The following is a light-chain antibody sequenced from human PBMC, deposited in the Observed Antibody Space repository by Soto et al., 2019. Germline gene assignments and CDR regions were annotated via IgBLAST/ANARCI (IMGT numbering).Light chain of an antibody. CDR2: DAS. J-gene: IGKJ4*01. CDR1: QSISEC. V-gene: IGKV3-11*01. CDR3: QQRSKWPVT. Sequence: VVLTQSPSTLSLSPGQSATLSCRASQSISECLAWYQQKPCQPPRLLIYDASTRATGIPARLSGSGSGTDFTLTISSLEAEDFALYYCQQRSKWPVTFGGGTKVDIK.